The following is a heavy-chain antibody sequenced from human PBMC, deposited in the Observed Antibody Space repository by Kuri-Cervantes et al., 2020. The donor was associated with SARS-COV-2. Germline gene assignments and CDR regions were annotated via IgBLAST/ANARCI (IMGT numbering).Heavy chain of an antibody. V-gene: IGHV1-2*04. CDR1: GYTFTGSD. Sequence: ASVKVSCKASGYTFTGSDMHWVRQAPGQRLEWIGWINADSGDTNYAQKFQGWVTMTRDMSTSTVYMELSRLRSDDTAVYYCARSPPFLLLVVITQGWAIDIWGQGTMVTVSS. CDR3: ARSPPFLLLVVITQGWAIDI. J-gene: IGHJ3*02. CDR2: INADSGDT. D-gene: IGHD3-22*01.